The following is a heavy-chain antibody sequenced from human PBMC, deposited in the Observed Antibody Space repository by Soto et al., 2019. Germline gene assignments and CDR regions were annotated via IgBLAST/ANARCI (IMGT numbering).Heavy chain of an antibody. CDR2: IHHSGST. V-gene: IGHV4-4*02. D-gene: IGHD2-8*01. CDR3: TRRGGGGSGVCMIDWLDP. Sequence: QVQLQESGPGLLKPSGTLSLTCDVSGGSLYSSNWWTWVRQTPGKGLEWIGEIHHSGSTNYNPSPKTRVTISADKSKNQFSLNLASVTAADTAMYYCTRRGGGGSGVCMIDWLDPWGQGTQVTVSS. J-gene: IGHJ5*02. CDR1: GGSLYSSNW.